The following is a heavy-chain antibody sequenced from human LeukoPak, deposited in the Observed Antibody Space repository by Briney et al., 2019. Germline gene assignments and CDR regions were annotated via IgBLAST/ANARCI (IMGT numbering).Heavy chain of an antibody. Sequence: SETLSLTCAVYGGSFSGYYWSWIRQPPGKGLEWIGEINHSGSTNYNPSLKSRVTISVDTPKNQFSLKLSSVTAADTAVYYCARGLVEMATIGAFDIWGQGTMVTVSS. CDR2: INHSGST. D-gene: IGHD5-24*01. J-gene: IGHJ3*02. V-gene: IGHV4-34*01. CDR1: GGSFSGYY. CDR3: ARGLVEMATIGAFDI.